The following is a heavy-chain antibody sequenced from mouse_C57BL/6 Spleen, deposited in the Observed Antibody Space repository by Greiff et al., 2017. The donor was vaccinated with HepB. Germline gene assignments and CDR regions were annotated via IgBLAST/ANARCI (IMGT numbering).Heavy chain of an antibody. Sequence: EVQLVESEGGLVQPGSSMKLSCTASGFTFSDYYMAWVRQVPEKGLEWVANINYDGSSTYYLDSLKSRFIISRDNAKNILYLQMSSLKSEATATYYCARDQGYYFDYWGQGTTLTVSS. V-gene: IGHV5-16*01. CDR3: ARDQGYYFDY. J-gene: IGHJ2*01. CDR1: GFTFSDYY. D-gene: IGHD3-2*02. CDR2: INYDGSST.